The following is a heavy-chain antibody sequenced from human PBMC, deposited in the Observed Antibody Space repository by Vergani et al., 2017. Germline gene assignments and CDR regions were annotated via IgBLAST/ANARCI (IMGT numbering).Heavy chain of an antibody. CDR2: INTNTGNP. CDR3: ARDPYYYVSSGPQEDAFDI. D-gene: IGHD3-22*01. Sequence: QVQLVQSGSELKKPGASVKVSCKASGYTFTSYAMNWVRQAPGQGLEWMGWINTNTGNPTYAQGFTGRFVFSLDTSVSTAYLQISSLKAEDTAVYYCARDPYYYVSSGPQEDAFDIWGQGTMVTVSS. CDR1: GYTFTSYA. J-gene: IGHJ3*02. V-gene: IGHV7-4-1*02.